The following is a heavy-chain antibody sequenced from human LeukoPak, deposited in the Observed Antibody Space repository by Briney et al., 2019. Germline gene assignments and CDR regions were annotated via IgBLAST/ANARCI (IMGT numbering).Heavy chain of an antibody. J-gene: IGHJ4*02. Sequence: PGGSLRLSCAASGFTFSRDRRSWVREAPGKGLEWVAHIRQDGNWRHHEDSVEGRFTISRDNAKNSLYLQMNSLRVEDTAVYYCARFGDPSTTLDYWGQGTRVTVSS. CDR3: ARFGDPSTTLDY. D-gene: IGHD3-16*01. CDR2: IRQDGNWR. V-gene: IGHV3-7*01. CDR1: GFTFSRDR.